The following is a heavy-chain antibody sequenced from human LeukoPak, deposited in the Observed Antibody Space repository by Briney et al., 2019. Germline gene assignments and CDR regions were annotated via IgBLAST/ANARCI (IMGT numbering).Heavy chain of an antibody. J-gene: IGHJ4*02. V-gene: IGHV4-59*01. CDR2: IYYSGST. CDR1: GGSISSYY. CDR3: VRQDVGATTLGY. Sequence: SETLSPTCTVSGGSISSYYWSWIRQPPGKGLEWIGYIYYSGSTNYNPSLKSRVTISVDTSKNQFSLKLSSVTAADTAVYYCVRQDVGATTLGYWGQGTLVTVSS. D-gene: IGHD1-26*01.